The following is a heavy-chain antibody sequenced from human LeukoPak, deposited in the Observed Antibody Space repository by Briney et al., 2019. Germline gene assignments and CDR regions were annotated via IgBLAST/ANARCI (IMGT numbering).Heavy chain of an antibody. J-gene: IGHJ4*02. CDR3: AREILAPGKTHDY. CDR2: IRQDGNEF. Sequence: GGSLRLSCAASEFTFGNYWMSWVRQVPGKGPEWVANIRQDGNEFYYVDSVKGRFTISRDNARNSLYLQMNSLRVEDTAVYYCAREILAPGKTHDYWGQGTLVTVSS. CDR1: EFTFGNYW. V-gene: IGHV3-7*01.